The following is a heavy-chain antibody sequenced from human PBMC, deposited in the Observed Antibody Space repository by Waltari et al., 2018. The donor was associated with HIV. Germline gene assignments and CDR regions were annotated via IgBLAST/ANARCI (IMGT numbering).Heavy chain of an antibody. CDR1: GYSISSGYY. Sequence: QVQLQESGPGLVKPSETLSLTCTVSGYSISSGYYWGWIRQPPGKGLEWIGSIYHSGSTYYNPSLKSRVTISVDTSKNQFSLKLSSVTAADTAVYYCARAVMVAVAVPFDYWGQGTLVTVSS. CDR3: ARAVMVAVAVPFDY. V-gene: IGHV4-38-2*02. J-gene: IGHJ4*02. CDR2: IYHSGST. D-gene: IGHD6-19*01.